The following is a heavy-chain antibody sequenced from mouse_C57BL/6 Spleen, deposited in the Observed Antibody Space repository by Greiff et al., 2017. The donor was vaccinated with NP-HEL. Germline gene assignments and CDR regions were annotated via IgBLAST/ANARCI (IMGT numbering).Heavy chain of an antibody. CDR1: GFSITSGYY. CDR2: ICYDGSN. J-gene: IGHJ4*01. Sequence: ESGPGLVKPSQSLSLTCSVTGFSITSGYYWNWIRPFPGNKLEWMGYICYDGSNNYNPSLKNRIFITSDTSKNQVFLKLNSVTTEDTATYYCAREDYDGGLDYWGQGTSVTVSS. CDR3: AREDYDGGLDY. V-gene: IGHV3-6*01. D-gene: IGHD2-4*01.